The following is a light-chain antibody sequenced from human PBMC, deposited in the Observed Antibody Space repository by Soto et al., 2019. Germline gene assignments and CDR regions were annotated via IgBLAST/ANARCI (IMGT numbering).Light chain of an antibody. V-gene: IGLV1-40*01. CDR2: GNS. Sequence: QSVLTQPPSVSGAPGQRVTISCTGSSSNIGAGYDVHWYQQLPGTAPKLLIYGNSNRPSGVPDRFSGSKYGTSASLAITGLKAEDEADYYCQSYDSSLSGYVFGTGTKVTVL. CDR1: SSNIGAGYD. J-gene: IGLJ1*01. CDR3: QSYDSSLSGYV.